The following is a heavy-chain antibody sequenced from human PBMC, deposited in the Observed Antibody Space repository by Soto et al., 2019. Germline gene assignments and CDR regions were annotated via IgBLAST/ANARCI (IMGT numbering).Heavy chain of an antibody. J-gene: IGHJ6*02. CDR1: GYTFTSYA. V-gene: IGHV1-3*01. CDR3: AYSYGSGKGYSDITICHYYYGMDV. Sequence: ASVKVSCKASGYTFTSYAMHWVRQAPGQRLEWMGWINAGNGNTKYSQKFQGRVTITRDTSASTAYMELRSLRSDDTAMYYCAYSYGSGKGYSDITICHYYYGMDVWGQGTTVTVSS. D-gene: IGHD2-15*01. CDR2: INAGNGNT.